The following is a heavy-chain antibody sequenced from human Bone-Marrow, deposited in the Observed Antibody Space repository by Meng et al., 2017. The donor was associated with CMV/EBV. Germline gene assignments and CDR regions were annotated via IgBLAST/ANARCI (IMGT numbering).Heavy chain of an antibody. D-gene: IGHD3-10*01. Sequence: SETLSLTCGVYGGSLSGYYWSWIRQPPGKGLQWIGEINHDGASYYNPSLKSRFTISVDTSKNQFSLKLSSVTAADTAVYYCARGRARGSGSYGTIDYWGQGTLVAASS. J-gene: IGHJ4*02. CDR3: ARGRARGSGSYGTIDY. CDR1: GGSLSGYY. V-gene: IGHV4-34*01. CDR2: INHDGAS.